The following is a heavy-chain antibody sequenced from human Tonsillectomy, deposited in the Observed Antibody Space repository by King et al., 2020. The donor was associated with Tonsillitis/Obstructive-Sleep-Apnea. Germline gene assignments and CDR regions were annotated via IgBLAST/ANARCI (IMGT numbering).Heavy chain of an antibody. CDR3: ARKLHCSGGSCFSDY. V-gene: IGHV7-4-1*02. J-gene: IGHJ4*02. CDR1: GFTFTNYA. Sequence: QLVQSGSELKKPGASVEVSCKASGFTFTNYAMNWVRQAPGQGLEWMGWINTNTGNPTYAQDFTGRFVFSLDTSVNTTYLQISSLKAEDTAVYYCARKLHCSGGSCFSDYWGQGTLVTVSS. D-gene: IGHD2-15*01. CDR2: INTNTGNP.